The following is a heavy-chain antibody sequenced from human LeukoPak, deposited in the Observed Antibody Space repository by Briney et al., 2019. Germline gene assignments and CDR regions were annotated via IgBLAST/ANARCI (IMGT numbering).Heavy chain of an antibody. CDR3: ARGLAGPNWFDP. D-gene: IGHD2-15*01. J-gene: IGHJ5*02. Sequence: GGSLRLSCAASGFTFSSYWMHWVRQAPGKGLVWVSRFNYDGSSTSYADSVKGRFTISRDNAKNTLYLQMNSLRAEDTAVYYCARGLAGPNWFDPWGQGTLVTVSS. CDR1: GFTFSSYW. V-gene: IGHV3-74*01. CDR2: FNYDGSST.